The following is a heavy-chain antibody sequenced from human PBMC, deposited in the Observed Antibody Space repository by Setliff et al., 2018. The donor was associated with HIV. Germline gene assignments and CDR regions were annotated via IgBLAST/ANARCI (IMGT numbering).Heavy chain of an antibody. J-gene: IGHJ3*02. Sequence: GESLKISCKGSGYGFSSHWIGWVRQMPGKGLEWMGNIYPGDSETRYSPSFHGQVTFSADTTVDTAYLQWNTLKSSDTAMYYCAREIRTIEGGALDIWGQGTSVTVSS. CDR2: IYPGDSET. V-gene: IGHV5-51*01. D-gene: IGHD3-16*01. CDR1: GYGFSSHW. CDR3: AREIRTIEGGALDI.